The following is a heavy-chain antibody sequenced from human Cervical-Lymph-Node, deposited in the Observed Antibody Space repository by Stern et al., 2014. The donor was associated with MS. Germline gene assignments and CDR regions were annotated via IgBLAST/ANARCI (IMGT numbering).Heavy chain of an antibody. V-gene: IGHV3-11*01. J-gene: IGHJ6*02. D-gene: IGHD5-18*01. CDR3: AGDRGYRFGFTLPHYYYYYGMDV. CDR2: ISTSGPTI. CDR1: GFAFSDYY. Sequence: DQLVESGGGLVQPGGSLRLSCAASGFAFSDYYMSWIRQAPGKGLEWVSYISTSGPTIYYADSVKGRFTISRDNAKKSLYLQMNSLRAEDTAVYYCAGDRGYRFGFTLPHYYYYYGMDVWGLGTTVTVSS.